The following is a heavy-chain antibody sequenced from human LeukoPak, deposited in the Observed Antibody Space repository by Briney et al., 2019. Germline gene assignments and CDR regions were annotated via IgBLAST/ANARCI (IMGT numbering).Heavy chain of an antibody. J-gene: IGHJ5*02. CDR1: GYTFTSYY. CDR2: INPSGGST. V-gene: IGHV1-46*01. Sequence: ASVKVSCKASGYTFTSYYMHWVRQAPGQGLEWMGIINPSGGSTSYAQKFQGRVTMTRDTSISTAYMELSRLRSDDTAVYYCARGRHRRFGEGGFIDPWGQGTLVTVSS. D-gene: IGHD3-10*01. CDR3: ARGRHRRFGEGGFIDP.